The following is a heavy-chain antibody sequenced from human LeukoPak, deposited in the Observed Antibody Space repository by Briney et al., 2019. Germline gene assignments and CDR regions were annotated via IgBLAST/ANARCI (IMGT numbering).Heavy chain of an antibody. Sequence: SETLSLTCTVSGGSISSYYWSWIRQPPGKGLEWIGYIYYSGSTNYNPSLKGRVTISVDTSKNQFSLKLSSVTAADTAVYYCARHRDYYDSSGYNDYWGQGTLVTVSS. D-gene: IGHD3-22*01. CDR1: GGSISSYY. V-gene: IGHV4-59*08. CDR3: ARHRDYYDSSGYNDY. J-gene: IGHJ4*02. CDR2: IYYSGST.